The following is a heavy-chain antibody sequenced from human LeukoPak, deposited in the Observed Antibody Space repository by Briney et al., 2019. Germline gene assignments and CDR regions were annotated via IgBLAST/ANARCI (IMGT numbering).Heavy chain of an antibody. V-gene: IGHV3-53*01. CDR1: GFSVRTNY. CDR3: ARDNTISGHYEVGY. D-gene: IGHD3-3*01. J-gene: IGHJ4*02. Sequence: GGSLRLSCAASGFSVRTNYMILVRQAPGMGLECVSVISNHGTTYYADSVKGRFSISRDNSKNTVFLQMNSLRAEDTAVYYCARDNTISGHYEVGYWGQGTLVTVSS. CDR2: ISNHGTT.